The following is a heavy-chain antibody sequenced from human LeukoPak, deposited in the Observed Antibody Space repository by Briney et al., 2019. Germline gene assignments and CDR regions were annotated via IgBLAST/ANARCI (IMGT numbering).Heavy chain of an antibody. CDR2: IYYTGST. D-gene: IGHD1-26*01. Sequence: GSLRLSCAASGFTVSSNEMSWIRQPPGKGLQWIGFIYYTGSTNYNPSLKSGVTISVDTSKNQFSLKLSSVTAADTAVYYCASIVGGSRFDPWGQGILVTVSS. CDR1: GFTVSSNE. CDR3: ASIVGGSRFDP. V-gene: IGHV4-59*02. J-gene: IGHJ5*02.